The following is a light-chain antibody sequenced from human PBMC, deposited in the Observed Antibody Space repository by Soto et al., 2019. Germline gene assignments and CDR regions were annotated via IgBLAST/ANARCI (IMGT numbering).Light chain of an antibody. Sequence: DIQMTQSPSTLSASVGDRVTITCRASQSISSWLAWYQQKPGKAPKLLIYKASSLERGVPSRLSGSGSGTEFTLTISRLQPDDFATYYCQQYNSLWTFGQGTKVEIK. CDR1: QSISSW. CDR2: KAS. V-gene: IGKV1-5*03. CDR3: QQYNSLWT. J-gene: IGKJ1*01.